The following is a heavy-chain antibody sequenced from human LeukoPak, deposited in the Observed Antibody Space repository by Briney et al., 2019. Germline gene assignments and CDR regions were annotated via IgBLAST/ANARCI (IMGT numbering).Heavy chain of an antibody. CDR1: GFIFDDYA. CDR2: ISWNSGSL. J-gene: IGHJ2*01. CDR3: ARGLGGDQGYFDL. V-gene: IGHV3-9*01. D-gene: IGHD3-10*01. Sequence: GRSLRLSCAASGFIFDDYAMHWVRQAPGKGLEWVSSISWNSGSLAYADSVKGRFTISRDNAKNSLYLQMNSLRTEDTAWYYCARGLGGDQGYFDLWGRGTLATVSS.